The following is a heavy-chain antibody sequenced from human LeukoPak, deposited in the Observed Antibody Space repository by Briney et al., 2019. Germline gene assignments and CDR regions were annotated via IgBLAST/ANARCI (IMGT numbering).Heavy chain of an antibody. J-gene: IGHJ3*02. Sequence: SETLSLTCTVSGGSISSSYWSWIRQPPGKGLEWLGYINYSGSTNYNPSLKNRVTISVDTSRNQFSLRLSSVTAADTAVYYCARHDPLITMIIGERAFDIWGQGTMVTVPS. CDR1: GGSISSSY. CDR3: ARHDPLITMIIGERAFDI. CDR2: INYSGST. D-gene: IGHD3-22*01. V-gene: IGHV4-59*08.